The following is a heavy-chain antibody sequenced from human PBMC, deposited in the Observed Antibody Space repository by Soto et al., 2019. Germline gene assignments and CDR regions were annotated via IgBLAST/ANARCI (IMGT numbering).Heavy chain of an antibody. CDR2: ILPKFGTV. CDR1: GGAFSRDT. CDR3: ATLIVGANPEYYDMDV. V-gene: IGHV1-69*06. J-gene: IGHJ6*02. Sequence: ASVKVSCKASGGAFSRDTITWVRQAPGQGLEWVGGILPKFGTVNYAQKFQARVTITADTSTSTVYMELSSLRSTDTAVYYCATLIVGANPEYYDMDVWGQGSTVTVSS. D-gene: IGHD1-26*01.